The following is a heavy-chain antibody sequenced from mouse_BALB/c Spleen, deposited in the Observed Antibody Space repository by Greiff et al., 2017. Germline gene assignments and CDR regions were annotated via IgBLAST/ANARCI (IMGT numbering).Heavy chain of an antibody. CDR2: IDPENGDT. J-gene: IGHJ2*01. CDR1: GFNIKDYY. CDR3: NEGGGNYYCDY. Sequence: EVKLMESGAELVRSGASVKLSCTASGFNIKDYYMHWVKQRPEQGLEWIGWIDPENGDTEYAPKFQGKATMTADTSSNTAYLQLSSLTSEDTAVYYCNEGGGNYYCDYWGQGTTLTVSS. V-gene: IGHV14-4*02. D-gene: IGHD2-1*01.